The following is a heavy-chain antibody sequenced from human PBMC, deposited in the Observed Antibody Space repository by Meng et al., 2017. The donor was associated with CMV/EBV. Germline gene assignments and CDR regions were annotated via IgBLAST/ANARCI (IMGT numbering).Heavy chain of an antibody. CDR1: GGFISISRYY. Sequence: SETLSLTCTVSGGFISISRYYWGWIRQPPGKGLEWIGSIYYSGSTYYNPSLKSRVPISVDTSKNQFSLKPSSVTAADTAVYYCARIIVTVYDFWSNQREYFDLWGRGTLVTVSS. J-gene: IGHJ2*01. V-gene: IGHV4-39*01. CDR2: IYYSGST. CDR3: ARIIVTVYDFWSNQREYFDL. D-gene: IGHD3-3*01.